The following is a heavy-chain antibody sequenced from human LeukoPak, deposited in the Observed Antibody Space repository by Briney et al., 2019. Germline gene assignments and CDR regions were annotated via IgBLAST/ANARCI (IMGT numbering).Heavy chain of an antibody. J-gene: IGHJ4*02. CDR1: GFSFSGHW. CDR3: ARGPNSNWSGLDF. D-gene: IGHD6-6*01. CDR2: ISPTGSTT. Sequence: GGSLRLSCTASGFSFSGHWMHWARQLPGKGLVWVSRISPTGSTTSYADSVKGRFTVSRDDAKNTLYLQVNNLRAEDTAVYYCARGPNSNWSGLDFWGQGTLVTVSS. V-gene: IGHV3-74*01.